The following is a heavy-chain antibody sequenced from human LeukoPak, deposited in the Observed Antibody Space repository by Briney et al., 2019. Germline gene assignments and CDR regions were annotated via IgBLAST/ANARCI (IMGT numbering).Heavy chain of an antibody. D-gene: IGHD4-23*01. J-gene: IGHJ4*02. CDR1: EFTFDDYA. CDR3: AKDIYGGNSFAWNFDY. V-gene: IGHV3-9*03. Sequence: GGSLRLSCAASEFTFDDYAMHWVRQAPGKGLEGGSGISWNSCSIMYADSVKGRFTISRDNAKNSLYLQMNSLRAEDMALYYCAKDIYGGNSFAWNFDYWGQGTLVTVSS. CDR2: ISWNSCSI.